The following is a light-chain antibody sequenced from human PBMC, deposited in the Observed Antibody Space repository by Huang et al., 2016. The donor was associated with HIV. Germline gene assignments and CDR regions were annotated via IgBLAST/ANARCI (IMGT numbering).Light chain of an antibody. Sequence: DIQLTQSPTSLPASIGDRVTISCRASQSISVSLNWYQKRSGKAPKVLIYAASHLQSGVPSRFSGSGSGTDFTLTITSLQVEDFATYYCQQSDSIPWTFGQGTSVDIK. CDR3: QQSDSIPWT. J-gene: IGKJ1*01. CDR2: AAS. CDR1: QSISVS. V-gene: IGKV1-39*01.